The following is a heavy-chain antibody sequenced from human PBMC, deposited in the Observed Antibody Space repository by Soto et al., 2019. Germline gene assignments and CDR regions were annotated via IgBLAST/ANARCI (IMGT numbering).Heavy chain of an antibody. CDR2: IIPIFGTA. CDR1: GGTFSSYT. J-gene: IGHJ3*02. CDR3: ARAPHDSSGYYYPNAFDI. Sequence: SVKVSCKASGGTFSSYTISWVRQAPGQGLEWMGGIIPIFGTANYAQKFQGRVTITADESTSTAYMELSSLRSEDTAVYYCARAPHDSSGYYYPNAFDIWGQGTMVTVSS. D-gene: IGHD3-22*01. V-gene: IGHV1-69*13.